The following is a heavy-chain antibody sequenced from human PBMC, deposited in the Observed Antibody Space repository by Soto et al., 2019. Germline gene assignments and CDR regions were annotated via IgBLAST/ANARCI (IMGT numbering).Heavy chain of an antibody. CDR3: ARRLPTAGLFDY. Sequence: SETLSLTCTVSGGSINSGAYYWSWIRQHPGKGLEWVGYIYYSGTTYYNPSLQSRLTISRDTAKNQFSLKLTSVTAADTAVYYCARRLPTAGLFDYWGQGALVTVSS. D-gene: IGHD6-13*01. V-gene: IGHV4-31*03. CDR1: GGSINSGAYY. CDR2: IYYSGTT. J-gene: IGHJ4*02.